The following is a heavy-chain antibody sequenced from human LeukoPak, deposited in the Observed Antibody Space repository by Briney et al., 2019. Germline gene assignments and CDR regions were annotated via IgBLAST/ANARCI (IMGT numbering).Heavy chain of an antibody. Sequence: GGSLRLSCAASGFTFSSYAMSWVRQAPGKGLEWVSAISGSGGSTYYADSVKGRFTISRDNSKNTLYLQMNSLRAEDTAVYYCAKPVVASGWYGNIDYWGQGTLVTVSS. V-gene: IGHV3-23*01. CDR3: AKPVVASGWYGNIDY. D-gene: IGHD6-19*01. J-gene: IGHJ4*02. CDR2: ISGSGGST. CDR1: GFTFSSYA.